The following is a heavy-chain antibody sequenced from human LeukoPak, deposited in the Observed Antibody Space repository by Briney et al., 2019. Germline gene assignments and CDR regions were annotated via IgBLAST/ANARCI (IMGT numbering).Heavy chain of an antibody. CDR2: INRSGRA. V-gene: IGHV4-39*01. J-gene: IGHJ5*02. CDR1: GGSISSGGYF. D-gene: IGHD3-3*01. Sequence: SETLSLTCTVSGGSISSGGYFWSWVRQPPGKGLEWIGDINRSGRAVYNTSLKSRVIISVDTSKNQFSLKVNSVTAADTAVYYCARHKIVITMLGVHRWFDPRGQGTLVAVSS. CDR3: ARHKIVITMLGVHRWFDP.